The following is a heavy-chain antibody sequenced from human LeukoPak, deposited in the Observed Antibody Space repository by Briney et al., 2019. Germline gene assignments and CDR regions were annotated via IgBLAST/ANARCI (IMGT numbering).Heavy chain of an antibody. D-gene: IGHD1-26*01. CDR1: GYTFTSYG. V-gene: IGHV1-18*01. Sequence: GASVKVSCKASGYTFTSYGISWVRQAPGQGLEWMGWISAYSGNTNYAQKLQGRVTMTTDTSTSTASMEVRSLRSDDTAVYYCAREESIGRYQFLHEYWGQGTLVTVSS. CDR2: ISAYSGNT. J-gene: IGHJ4*02. CDR3: AREESIGRYQFLHEY.